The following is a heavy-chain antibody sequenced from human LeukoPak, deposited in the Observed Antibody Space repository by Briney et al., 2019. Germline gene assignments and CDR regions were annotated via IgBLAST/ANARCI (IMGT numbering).Heavy chain of an antibody. CDR3: ARDVSAYYGMDV. Sequence: SETLSHTCTVSGGSISSYYWSWIRQPPGKGLEWIGYIYYSGSTNYNPSLKSRVTISVDTSKNQFSLKLSSVTAADTAVYYCARDVSAYYGMDVWGQGTTVTVSS. V-gene: IGHV4-59*01. CDR1: GGSISSYY. D-gene: IGHD2-8*01. J-gene: IGHJ6*02. CDR2: IYYSGST.